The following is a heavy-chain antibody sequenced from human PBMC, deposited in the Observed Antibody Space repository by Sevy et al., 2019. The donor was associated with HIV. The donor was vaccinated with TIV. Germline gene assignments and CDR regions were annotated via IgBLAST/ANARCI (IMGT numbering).Heavy chain of an antibody. Sequence: GGSLRLSCAASTFTFSHYAMHWVRQAPGKGLEWVASISYDGSNENYADSVKDRFTISRANSKNTLYLQMNSLRPDDTAVYYCARDWGTPPTAILYYFDFWGQGIPVTVSS. CDR3: ARDWGTPPTAILYYFDF. CDR1: TFTFSHYA. D-gene: IGHD3-16*01. CDR2: ISYDGSNE. J-gene: IGHJ4*02. V-gene: IGHV3-30-3*01.